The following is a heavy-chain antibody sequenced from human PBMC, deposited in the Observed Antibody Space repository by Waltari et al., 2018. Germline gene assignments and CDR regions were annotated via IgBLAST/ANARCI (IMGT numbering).Heavy chain of an antibody. CDR1: GFSFSGFW. Sequence: EVQLVESGGGLVQPGGSLRLSCAASGFSFSGFWMHWVRQAPGKGLVRVSRIHTDGSGTRYADSVKGRFTISRDNAKNTLYLQMNGLRVEDTAVYYCARGGHVDWLPPDYWGQGTLVTVSS. V-gene: IGHV3-74*01. CDR3: ARGGHVDWLPPDY. D-gene: IGHD3-9*01. CDR2: IHTDGSGT. J-gene: IGHJ4*02.